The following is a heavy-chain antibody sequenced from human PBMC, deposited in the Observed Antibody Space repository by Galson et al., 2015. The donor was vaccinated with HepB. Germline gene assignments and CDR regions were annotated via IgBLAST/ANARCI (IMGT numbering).Heavy chain of an antibody. CDR1: GGSISSYY. D-gene: IGHD2-2*03. Sequence: LSLTCTVSGGSISSYYWSWIRQPPGKGLEWIGYIYYSGSTNYNPSLKSRVTISVDTSNNQFSLKLSSVTAADTAVYYCARLDQGGVDYWGQGTLVTVSS. V-gene: IGHV4-59*01. J-gene: IGHJ4*02. CDR2: IYYSGST. CDR3: ARLDQGGVDY.